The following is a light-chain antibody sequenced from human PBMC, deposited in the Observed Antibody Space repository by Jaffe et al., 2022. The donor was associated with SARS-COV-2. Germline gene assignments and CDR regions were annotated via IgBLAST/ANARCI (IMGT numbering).Light chain of an antibody. CDR3: SSYAGSIQ. J-gene: IGLJ2*01. CDR2: EVS. Sequence: QSALTQPPSASGSPGQSVTISCTGTSSDVGGYNYVSWYQQHPGKAPKLMIYEVSKRPSGVPDRFSGSKSGNTASLTVSGLQAEDEADYYCSSYAGSIQFGGGTKLTVL. V-gene: IGLV2-8*01. CDR1: SSDVGGYNY.